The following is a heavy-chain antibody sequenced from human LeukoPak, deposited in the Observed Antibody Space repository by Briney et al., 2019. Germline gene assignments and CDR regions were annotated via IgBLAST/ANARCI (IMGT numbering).Heavy chain of an antibody. J-gene: IGHJ4*02. CDR3: ARGYSSGWYFDY. CDR2: IKQDGSEK. V-gene: IGHV3-7*03. CDR1: GFTLSNYW. D-gene: IGHD6-19*01. Sequence: GGSLRLSCAASGFTLSNYWMSWVRQAPGKGLEWVANIKQDGSEKYYVDSVKGRFTISRDNAKNSVYLQMNGLRAEDTAVYYCARGYSSGWYFDYWGQGTLVTVSS.